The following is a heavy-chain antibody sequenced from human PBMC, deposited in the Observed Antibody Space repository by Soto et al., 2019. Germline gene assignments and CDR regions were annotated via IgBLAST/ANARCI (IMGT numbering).Heavy chain of an antibody. CDR2: IIPISGAT. CDR1: EGTFSSYT. CDR3: GRVRYCSGNRCSHSSGMDV. J-gene: IGHJ6*02. V-gene: IGHV1-69*12. D-gene: IGHD2-15*01. Sequence: QVPLVQSGAEVKKPGSSVKVSCKTSEGTFSSYTIIWVRQAPGQGLEWMGGIIPISGATDYAQKFQGRVTITADESTSIAYMELSSLRSEDTVVYYCGRVRYCSGNRCSHSSGMDVWGQGTTVTVSS.